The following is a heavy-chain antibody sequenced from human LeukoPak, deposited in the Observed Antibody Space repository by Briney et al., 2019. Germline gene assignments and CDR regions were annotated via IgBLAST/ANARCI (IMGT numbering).Heavy chain of an antibody. D-gene: IGHD1-26*01. J-gene: IGHJ4*02. CDR2: IWFDGSNE. CDR1: GFNFSYYA. Sequence: GGSLRLSCTASGFNFSYYAMHWVRQAPGKGLAWVALIWFDGSNEYYDDSVKGRFTISRDNSKGSVFLQMNGLTVDDTGVYYCARLVGATTGATDYWGRGSLVSVS. CDR3: ARLVGATTGATDY. V-gene: IGHV3-33*01.